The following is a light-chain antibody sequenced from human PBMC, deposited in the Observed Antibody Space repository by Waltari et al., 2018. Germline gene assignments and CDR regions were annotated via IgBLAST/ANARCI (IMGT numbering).Light chain of an antibody. CDR2: DTS. CDR3: LLYYSGARV. J-gene: IGLJ2*01. CDR1: TGAVTSGHY. V-gene: IGLV7-46*01. Sequence: QAVVTQEPSLTVSPGGTVTLTCGSSTGAVTSGHYPYWFQQKSGQAPRTLISDTSNKHSWTPARFSGSLLGGKAALTLSGAQPEDEADYYCLLYYSGARVFGGGTKLTVL.